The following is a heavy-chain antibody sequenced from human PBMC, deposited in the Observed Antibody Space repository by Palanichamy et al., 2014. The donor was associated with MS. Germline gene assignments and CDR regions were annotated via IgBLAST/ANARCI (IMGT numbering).Heavy chain of an antibody. CDR1: GFTFDDYA. CDR3: AKDRSPTYSGYEIFDY. D-gene: IGHD5-12*01. J-gene: IGHJ4*02. V-gene: IGHV3-9*01. CDR2: ISWNSGSI. Sequence: EVQLVEVWGGLVQPGRSLRLSCAASGFTFDDYAMHWVRQAPGKGLEWVSGISWNSGSIGYADSVKGRFTISRDNAKNSLYLQMNSLRAEDTALYYCAKDRSPTYSGYEIFDYWGQGTLVTVSS.